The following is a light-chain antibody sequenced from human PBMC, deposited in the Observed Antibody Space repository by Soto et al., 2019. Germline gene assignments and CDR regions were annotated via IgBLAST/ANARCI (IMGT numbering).Light chain of an antibody. J-gene: IGKJ1*01. CDR2: GAS. CDR3: QQYKNWPL. V-gene: IGKV3-20*01. Sequence: EIVLTQSPGTLSLSPGERATLSCRASQSVSNNYLAWYQQKPGQAPRLLIYGASNRATGIPDRFSGSGSGTDFTLTISRLEPEDFAVYYCQQYKNWPLFGQGTKVDIK. CDR1: QSVSNNY.